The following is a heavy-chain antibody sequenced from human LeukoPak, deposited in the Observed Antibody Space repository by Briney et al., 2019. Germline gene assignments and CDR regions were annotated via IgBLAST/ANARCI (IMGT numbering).Heavy chain of an antibody. D-gene: IGHD4/OR15-4a*01. V-gene: IGHV3-11*01. CDR2: ISSSGSTQ. J-gene: IGHJ4*02. CDR1: GFILSDYY. Sequence: KPGGSLRLSCAASGFILSDYYMTWIRQAPGKGLEWVSYISSSGSTQYYADSVKGRFTISRDNAKNSLYLQMNSLRAEDTAVYYCARRAGAYSHPYDYWGQGTLVTVSS. CDR3: ARRAGAYSHPYDY.